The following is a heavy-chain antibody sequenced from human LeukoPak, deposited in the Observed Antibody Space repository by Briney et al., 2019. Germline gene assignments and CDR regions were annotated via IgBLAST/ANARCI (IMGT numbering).Heavy chain of an antibody. CDR1: GFTFSSYA. CDR2: ISGSGGST. V-gene: IGHV3-23*01. D-gene: IGHD3/OR15-3a*01. CDR3: ARGKDFWTGYPIYWYFDL. Sequence: GGSLRLSCAASGFTFSSYAMSWVRQAPGKGLEWVSAISGSGGSTYYADSVKGRFTISRDNAKNTLYLQMNSLRGEDSAVYYCARGKDFWTGYPIYWYFDLWGRGTLVTVSS. J-gene: IGHJ2*01.